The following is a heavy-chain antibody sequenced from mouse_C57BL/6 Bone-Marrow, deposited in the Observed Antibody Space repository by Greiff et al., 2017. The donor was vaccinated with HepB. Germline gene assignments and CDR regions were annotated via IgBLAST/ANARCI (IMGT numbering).Heavy chain of an antibody. V-gene: IGHV1-15*01. CDR3: TEGGTAYFDY. J-gene: IGHJ2*01. Sequence: QVQLKESGAELVRPGASVTLSCKASGYTFTDYEMHWVKQTPVHGLEWIGAIDPETGGTAYNQKFKGKAILTADKSSSTANMELRSLTSEDSAVYYCTEGGTAYFDYWGQGTTLTVSS. D-gene: IGHD4-1*01. CDR2: IDPETGGT. CDR1: GYTFTDYE.